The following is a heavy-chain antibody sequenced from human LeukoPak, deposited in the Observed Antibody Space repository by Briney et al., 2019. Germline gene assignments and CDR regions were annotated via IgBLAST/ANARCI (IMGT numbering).Heavy chain of an antibody. V-gene: IGHV3-48*01. CDR2: ISSSTSTI. J-gene: IGHJ4*02. D-gene: IGHD2-15*01. Sequence: PGGSLRLSCAASGLTFSSYNMNWVRQAPGKGLEWVSYISSSTSTIYYADSVEGRFTISRDNAKNSLYLQMHSLRAEDTAVYYCARDNGYCSGGSCAPVPFDYWGQGTLVTVSS. CDR1: GLTFSSYN. CDR3: ARDNGYCSGGSCAPVPFDY.